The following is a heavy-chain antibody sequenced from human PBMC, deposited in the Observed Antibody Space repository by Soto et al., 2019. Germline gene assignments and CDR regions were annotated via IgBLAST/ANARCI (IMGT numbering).Heavy chain of an antibody. CDR3: GKAEGMTTVTTSGC. CDR1: GFTFDDYA. CDR2: IRWNSGGI. D-gene: IGHD4-17*01. V-gene: IGHV3-9*01. J-gene: IGHJ4*02. Sequence: EVQLVESGGGLVQPGRSLRLSCAAAGFTFDDYAMHWVRQAPGKGLEWVSGIRWNSGGIGYADSVKGRFTISRDNAKNSLYLQMNSMSAEDTALYYCGKAEGMTTVTTSGCWGQGTLVNVSS.